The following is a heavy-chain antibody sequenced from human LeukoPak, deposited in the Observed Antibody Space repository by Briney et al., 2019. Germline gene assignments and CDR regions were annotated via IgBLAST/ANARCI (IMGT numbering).Heavy chain of an antibody. Sequence: SVNVSCKASGYTFTSYDINWVRQATGQGLEWMGWMNPNSGNTGYAQKFQGRVTITRNTSISTAYMELSSLRSEDTAVYYCARGPHILTTVSETGDYWGQGTLVTVSS. V-gene: IGHV1-8*03. D-gene: IGHD4-11*01. CDR3: ARGPHILTTVSETGDY. CDR2: MNPNSGNT. J-gene: IGHJ4*02. CDR1: GYTFTSYD.